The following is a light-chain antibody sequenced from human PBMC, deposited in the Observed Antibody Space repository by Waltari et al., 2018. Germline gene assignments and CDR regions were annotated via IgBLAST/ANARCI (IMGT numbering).Light chain of an antibody. Sequence: DIVMPQSPDSLAVSLGETATINCKSSQSVLYSANNKDYLAWYQQKPGQPAKLLIYWASTREFGVPDRFSGSGSGTDFTLTISSLQAEDVAVYYCQQYYSIPLTFGGGTKVEIK. CDR3: QQYYSIPLT. V-gene: IGKV4-1*01. J-gene: IGKJ4*01. CDR2: WAS. CDR1: QSVLYSANNKDY.